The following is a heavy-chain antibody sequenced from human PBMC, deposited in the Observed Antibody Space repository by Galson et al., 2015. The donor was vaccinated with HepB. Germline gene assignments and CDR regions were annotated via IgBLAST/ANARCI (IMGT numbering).Heavy chain of an antibody. D-gene: IGHD1/OR15-1a*01. Sequence: SVKVSCKASGYTFTSYGISWVRQAPGQGLEWMGWISAYNGNTNYAPKLQGRVTMTTDTSTSAAYMELRSLRSDDTAVYYCARTRRPRTDAFDIWGQGTMVTVSS. CDR2: ISAYNGNT. CDR1: GYTFTSYG. CDR3: ARTRRPRTDAFDI. J-gene: IGHJ3*02. V-gene: IGHV1-18*04.